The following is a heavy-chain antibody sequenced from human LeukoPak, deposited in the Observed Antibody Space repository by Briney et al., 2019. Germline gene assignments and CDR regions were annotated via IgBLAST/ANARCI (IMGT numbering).Heavy chain of an antibody. V-gene: IGHV4-38-2*02. D-gene: IGHD3/OR15-3a*01. CDR3: ARYSDWLPLDY. J-gene: IGHJ4*02. CDR1: GYSISSGYY. CDR2: IYHSGST. Sequence: PSETLSLTCTVSGYSISSGYYWGWIRQPPGKGLEWIGSIYHSGSTYYNPSLKSRVTISVDTSKNQFSLKLSSVTAADTAVYYCARYSDWLPLDYWGQGTLVTVSS.